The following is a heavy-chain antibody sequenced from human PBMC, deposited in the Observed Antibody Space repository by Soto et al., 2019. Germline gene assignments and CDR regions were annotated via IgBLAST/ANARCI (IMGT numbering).Heavy chain of an antibody. Sequence: QVQLVESGGGVVQPGRSLRLSCAASGFTFSSYGMHWVRQAPGKGLEWVAVIWYDGSNKYYADSVKCRFTISRGNSKNTLYLQMNSLRAEDTAVYYCARDPGLYCSGGSCFGSYFDYWGQGTLVTVSS. V-gene: IGHV3-33*01. CDR2: IWYDGSNK. D-gene: IGHD2-15*01. CDR3: ARDPGLYCSGGSCFGSYFDY. CDR1: GFTFSSYG. J-gene: IGHJ4*02.